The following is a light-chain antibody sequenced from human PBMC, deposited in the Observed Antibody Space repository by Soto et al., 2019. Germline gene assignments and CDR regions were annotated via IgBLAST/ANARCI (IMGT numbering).Light chain of an antibody. CDR2: DAS. J-gene: IGKJ5*01. CDR3: QQYDNLPLA. Sequence: DRQMTQSPSSLSASVGYRVTITCQASQDISNYLNWYQQKPGKAPKLLIYDASNLETGVPSRFSGSGSGTDFTFTISSLQPEDIASYYCQQYDNLPLAFGQGTRLEIK. CDR1: QDISNY. V-gene: IGKV1-33*01.